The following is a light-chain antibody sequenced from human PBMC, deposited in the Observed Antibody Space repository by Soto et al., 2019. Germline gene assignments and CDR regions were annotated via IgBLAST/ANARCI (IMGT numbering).Light chain of an antibody. J-gene: IGLJ1*01. Sequence: QSALTQPASVSGSPGQTISIPCTGTGSDVGGYKYVSWYQQHPGKAPKLIIYEVSGRPSGVSNRFSGSKSGNTASFTISGLQAEDEADYYCSSYSTSTTLGVFGTGTKVTVL. CDR1: GSDVGGYKY. CDR3: SSYSTSTTLGV. CDR2: EVS. V-gene: IGLV2-14*01.